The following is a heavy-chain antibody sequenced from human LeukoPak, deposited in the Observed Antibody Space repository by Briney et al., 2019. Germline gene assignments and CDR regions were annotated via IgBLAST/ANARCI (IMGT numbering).Heavy chain of an antibody. CDR1: GYTFTSYA. CDR2: INTNTGNP. CDR3: ARVPIVWFGDRTRLFDY. J-gene: IGHJ4*02. Sequence: ASVKVSCEASGYTFTSYAMNWVRQAPGQGLEWMGWINTNTGNPTYAQGFTGRFVFSLDTSVSTAYLQISSLKAEDTAVYYCARVPIVWFGDRTRLFDYWGQGTLVTVSS. D-gene: IGHD3-10*01. V-gene: IGHV7-4-1*02.